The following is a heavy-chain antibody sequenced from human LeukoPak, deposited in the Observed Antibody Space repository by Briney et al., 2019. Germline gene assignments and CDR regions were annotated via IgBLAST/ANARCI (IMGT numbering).Heavy chain of an antibody. CDR3: AKDRPYITSWYGCSTP. Sequence: GGSLRLSCAASGFTFSTNAMSWVRQAPGKGREWVSAFSGRTGNTYYADSVKGRFTISRDNSKNTLFLQMNSLTAEDTAIYYCAKDRPYITSWYGCSTPWGQGTLVTVSS. CDR2: FSGRTGNT. D-gene: IGHD3-10*01. V-gene: IGHV3-23*01. CDR1: GFTFSTNA. J-gene: IGHJ5*02.